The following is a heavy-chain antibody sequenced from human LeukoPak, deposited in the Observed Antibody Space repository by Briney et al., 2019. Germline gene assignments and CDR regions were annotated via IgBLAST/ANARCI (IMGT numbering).Heavy chain of an antibody. CDR3: ARVGYSSSWYKSYYYYYYGMDV. CDR1: GFTFSSYA. V-gene: IGHV3-7*01. Sequence: GSLRLSCAASGFTFSSYAMSWVRQAPGRGLEWVANIKQDGSEKYYVDSVKGRFTISRDNAKNSLYLQMNSLRAEDTAVYYCARVGYSSSWYKSYYYYYYGMDVWGQGTTVTVSS. D-gene: IGHD6-13*01. J-gene: IGHJ6*02. CDR2: IKQDGSEK.